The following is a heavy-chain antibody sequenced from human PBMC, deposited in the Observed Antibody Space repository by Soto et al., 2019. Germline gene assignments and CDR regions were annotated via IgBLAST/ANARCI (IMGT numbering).Heavy chain of an antibody. D-gene: IGHD1-7*01. CDR3: ASRDPGTSVDY. J-gene: IGHJ4*02. CDR1: GGSISSGDYY. Sequence: QVQLQESGPGLVKPSQTLSLTCTVSGGSISSGDYYWSWIRQPPGKGLEWIGYIYRTGSTNYNPSLKSRVTISLDKSENQFSLKVTSLTAADTAVYYCASRDPGTSVDYWGQGTLVTVSS. V-gene: IGHV4-30-4*01. CDR2: IYRTGST.